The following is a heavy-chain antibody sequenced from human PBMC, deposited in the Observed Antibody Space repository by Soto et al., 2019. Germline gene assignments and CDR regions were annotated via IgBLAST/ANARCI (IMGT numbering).Heavy chain of an antibody. J-gene: IGHJ6*03. V-gene: IGHV4-34*01. CDR1: GGSFSGYY. Sequence: QVQLQQWGAGLLKPSETLSLTCAVYGGSFSGYYWSWIRQPPGKGLEWLGEIDHSGSTNYNPSLRSRVTISVDMSKSQFSVTLSSVTAADTAVYYCARGHYGSWIRSPYYYYYMGVWCNGTTVTVSS. D-gene: IGHD3-10*01. CDR3: ARGHYGSWIRSPYYYYYMGV. CDR2: IDHSGST.